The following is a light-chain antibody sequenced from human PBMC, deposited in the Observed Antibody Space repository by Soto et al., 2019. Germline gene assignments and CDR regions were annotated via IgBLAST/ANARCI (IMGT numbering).Light chain of an antibody. CDR2: GAS. Sequence: EIVMTQSPATLSVSPGERATLSCRASQSVSGNLAWYQQKPGQAPRLLIYGASTRATGIPARFSGSGSGTEFTFTISRLQSEDFALYYCQQYNNWPPGTFGPGTKVDIK. V-gene: IGKV3-15*01. CDR1: QSVSGN. J-gene: IGKJ3*01. CDR3: QQYNNWPPGT.